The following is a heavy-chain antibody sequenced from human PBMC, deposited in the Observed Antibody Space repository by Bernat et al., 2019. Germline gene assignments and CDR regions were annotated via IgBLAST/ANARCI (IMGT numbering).Heavy chain of an antibody. D-gene: IGHD4-4*01. Sequence: QLQVQESGPGLVKPSETLSLTCTVSGGSITTSTYFCAWVRQPPGKGLEWIGSITYSGTTYYNPSLKSRVSLSVHTSKNQFSLKLSSVTAADTAVYYCANYITRAYFDSWGQGTLVTVSS. CDR3: ANYITRAYFDS. J-gene: IGHJ4*02. CDR2: ITYSGTT. V-gene: IGHV4-39*01. CDR1: GGSITTSTYF.